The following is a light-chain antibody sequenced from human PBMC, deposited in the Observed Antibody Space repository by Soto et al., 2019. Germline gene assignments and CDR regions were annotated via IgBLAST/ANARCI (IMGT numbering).Light chain of an antibody. CDR2: EVT. J-gene: IGLJ3*02. Sequence: QSALTQPPSASGSPGQSVTISCTGTSSDVGGYNYVSWYQQYPGRAPKLMIYEVTKRPSGVPDRFSGSKSGNTASLTVSVLQSEDEADYYCSSSAASNNFYFVFGGGTQLTVL. V-gene: IGLV2-8*01. CDR3: SSSAASNNFYFV. CDR1: SSDVGGYNY.